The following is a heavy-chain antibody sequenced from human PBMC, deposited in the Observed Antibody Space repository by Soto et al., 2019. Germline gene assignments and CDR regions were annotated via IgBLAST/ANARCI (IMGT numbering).Heavy chain of an antibody. CDR3: ATGRSDSGWDEEQF. V-gene: IGHV4-39*07. J-gene: IGHJ4*02. CDR2: LSYLGTT. D-gene: IGHD6-19*01. Sequence: SETLSLTCTVSNDSIRSGTYYWAWIRQPPGRGLEWMGSLSYLGTTHSNPSLKSRVTISKDASKNQFSLTLTSVTAAATAVYYCATGRSDSGWDEEQFWGRGTLITVSS. CDR1: NDSIRSGTYY.